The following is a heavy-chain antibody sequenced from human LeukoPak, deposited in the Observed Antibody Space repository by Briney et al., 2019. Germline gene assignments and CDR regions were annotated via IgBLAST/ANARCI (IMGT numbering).Heavy chain of an antibody. V-gene: IGHV4-4*07. CDR1: GGSISSYY. CDR2: IYTSGST. D-gene: IGHD3-3*01. Sequence: PSETLSLTCSVSGGSISSYYWSWIRQPAGKGLEWIGRIYTSGSTNYNPSLKSRVTMSVDTSKNQFSLKLSSVTAADTAVYYCARGYYDFWSGLKEGLNYYYYMDVWGKGTTVTVSS. CDR3: ARGYYDFWSGLKEGLNYYYYMDV. J-gene: IGHJ6*03.